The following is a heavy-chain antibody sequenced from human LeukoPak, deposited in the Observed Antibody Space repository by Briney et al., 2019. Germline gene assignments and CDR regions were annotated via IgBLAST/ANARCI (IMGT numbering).Heavy chain of an antibody. CDR3: AKDRTGGGVYDY. CDR1: GFTFSSHW. J-gene: IGHJ4*02. Sequence: GGSLRLSCVASGFTFSSHWMSWVRQAPGKGLEWVSAISGSGGSTYYADSVKGRFTISRDNSKNTLYLQMNSLRAEDTAVYYCAKDRTGGGVYDYWGQGTLVTVSS. CDR2: ISGSGGST. D-gene: IGHD3-16*01. V-gene: IGHV3-23*01.